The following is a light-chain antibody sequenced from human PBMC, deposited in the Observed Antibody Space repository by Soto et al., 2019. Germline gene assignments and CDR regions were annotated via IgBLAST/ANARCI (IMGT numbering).Light chain of an antibody. J-gene: IGKJ4*01. CDR3: QQYGSSPLT. Sequence: EIVLTQSPGTLSLSPGERSTLSCRASQSVSSYLAWYQQKPGQAPRLLIYDASNRATGIPARFSGSGSGTDFTLTISRLEPEDFAVYYCQQYGSSPLTFGGGTKVDIK. V-gene: IGKV3-20*01. CDR2: DAS. CDR1: QSVSSY.